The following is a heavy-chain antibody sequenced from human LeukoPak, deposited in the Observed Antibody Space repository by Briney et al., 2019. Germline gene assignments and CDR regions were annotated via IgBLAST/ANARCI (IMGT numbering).Heavy chain of an antibody. Sequence: GASVTVSCKASGGTFSSYAISWVRQAPGQGLEWMGRIIPILGIANYAQKFQGRVTMTTDTSTSTAYMELRSLRSDDTAVYYCAREHSSSWDQFDYWGQGTLVTVSS. J-gene: IGHJ4*02. CDR3: AREHSSSWDQFDY. V-gene: IGHV1-69*04. D-gene: IGHD6-13*01. CDR1: GGTFSSYA. CDR2: IIPILGIA.